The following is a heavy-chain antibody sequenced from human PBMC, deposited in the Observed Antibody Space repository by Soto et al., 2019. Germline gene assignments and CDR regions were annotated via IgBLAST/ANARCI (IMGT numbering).Heavy chain of an antibody. J-gene: IGHJ4*02. V-gene: IGHV3-33*01. CDR1: GFTFNTYS. Sequence: QVQLEESGGGVVQPGRSLRLSCEASGFTFNTYSMHWVRQPPGKGLEWLAAIWYDGNQTYYADSVKGRFIISRDNAKKTLYLEMNSLRAEDTAVYYCARAGGTTVTGLWHFDSWGQGTLVTVSS. D-gene: IGHD4-17*01. CDR3: ARAGGTTVTGLWHFDS. CDR2: IWYDGNQT.